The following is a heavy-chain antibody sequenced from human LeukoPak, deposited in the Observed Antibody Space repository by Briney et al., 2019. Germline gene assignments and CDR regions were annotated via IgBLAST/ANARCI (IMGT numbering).Heavy chain of an antibody. V-gene: IGHV3-48*02. D-gene: IGHD6-6*01. J-gene: IGHJ4*02. CDR3: AREYSSSSGKALDY. CDR1: GLTFSTYS. Sequence: GGSLRLSCAASGLTFSTYSMNWVRQAPGKGLEWVSYISSSSSTIYYADSVKGRFTISRDNAKNSLHLQMNSLRDEDTAVYYRAREYSSSSGKALDYWGQGTLVTVSS. CDR2: ISSSSSTI.